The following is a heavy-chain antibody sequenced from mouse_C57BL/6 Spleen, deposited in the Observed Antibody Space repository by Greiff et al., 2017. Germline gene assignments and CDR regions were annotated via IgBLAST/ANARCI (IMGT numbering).Heavy chain of an antibody. CDR2: LDPSDSET. J-gene: IGHJ4*01. V-gene: IGHV1-52*01. D-gene: IGHD2-4*01. Sequence: QVQLKHPGAELVRPGSSVKLSCKASGSTFTSYWLHWVKQRPIQGLDWMGKLDPSDSETHYNQKFKDKATLTVDKSSSTAYMQLSSLTSEDSAVYYCARDDYGDAMDYWGQGTSVTVSS. CDR3: ARDDYGDAMDY. CDR1: GSTFTSYW.